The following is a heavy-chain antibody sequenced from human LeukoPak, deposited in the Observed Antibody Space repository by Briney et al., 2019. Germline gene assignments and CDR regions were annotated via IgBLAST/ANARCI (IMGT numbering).Heavy chain of an antibody. CDR1: GFTFSGYS. CDR2: IGPSSNAI. V-gene: IGHV3-48*02. CDR3: ARAAYSSSPDY. D-gene: IGHD6-13*01. J-gene: IGHJ4*02. Sequence: QPGGSLRLSCAASGFTFSGYSMNWVRQAPGKGLEWVSYIGPSSNAIFYADSVQGRFTISRDNARNSPYLHMHSLRDEDTAVYYCARAAYSSSPDYWGQGTLVTVSS.